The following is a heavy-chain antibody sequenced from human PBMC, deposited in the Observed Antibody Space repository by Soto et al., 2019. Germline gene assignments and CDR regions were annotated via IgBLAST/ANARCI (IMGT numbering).Heavy chain of an antibody. J-gene: IGHJ4*02. CDR3: ARERVGGYGY. CDR1: GGTFSSYT. V-gene: IGHV1-69*08. CDR2: IIPILGIA. Sequence: QVQLVQSGAEVKKTGSSVKVSCKASGGTFSSYTISWVRQAPGQGLEWMGRIIPILGIANYAQKFQGRVTITADKSTSTAYMELSSLRSEDTAVYYCARERVGGYGYWGQGTLVTVSS. D-gene: IGHD1-26*01.